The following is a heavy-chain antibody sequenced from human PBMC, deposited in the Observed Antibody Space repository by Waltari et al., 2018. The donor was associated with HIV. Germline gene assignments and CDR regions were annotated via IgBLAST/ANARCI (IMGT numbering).Heavy chain of an antibody. D-gene: IGHD4-17*01. CDR1: AGSLSSSSYY. CDR3: ARHRGAVTGGVYWYFDL. J-gene: IGHJ2*01. Sequence: QLQLQESGPGLVKPSETLSLTCTVSAGSLSSSSYYWGWILQPPGKGLEWIWSIYYSWRTYQNPSLESRDTTSGDTSKCQFSLKLSSVTDADTAVYYCARHRGAVTGGVYWYFDLWGRGTLVTVSS. V-gene: IGHV4-39*01. CDR2: IYYSWRT.